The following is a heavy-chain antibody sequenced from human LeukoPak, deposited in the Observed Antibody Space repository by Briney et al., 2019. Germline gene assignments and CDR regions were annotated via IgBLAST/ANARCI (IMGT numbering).Heavy chain of an antibody. CDR2: MNPNSGNT. Sequence: ASVKVSCKASGYTFTSYDINWVRQATGQGLEWVGWMNPNSGNTGYAQKFQGRVTMTRNTAISTAYMELSSLRSEDTAVYYCAREIGGVATEGAYGMDVWGQGTTVTVSS. D-gene: IGHD5-12*01. V-gene: IGHV1-8*01. CDR3: AREIGGVATEGAYGMDV. CDR1: GYTFTSYD. J-gene: IGHJ6*02.